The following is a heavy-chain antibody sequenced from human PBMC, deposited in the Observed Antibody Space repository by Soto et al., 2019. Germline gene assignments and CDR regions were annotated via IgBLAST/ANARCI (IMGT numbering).Heavy chain of an antibody. CDR1: GYTFTIYA. D-gene: IGHD2-15*01. J-gene: IGHJ5*02. CDR3: ARDSLYCSGGSCYSFSFHWFDP. CDR2: INAGNGNT. V-gene: IGHV1-3*01. Sequence: ASVKVSCKASGYTFTIYAMHWVRQAPGQRLEWMGWINAGNGNTKYSQKFQGRVTITRDTSASTAYMELSSLRSEDTAVYYCARDSLYCSGGSCYSFSFHWFDPWGQGTLVTVSS.